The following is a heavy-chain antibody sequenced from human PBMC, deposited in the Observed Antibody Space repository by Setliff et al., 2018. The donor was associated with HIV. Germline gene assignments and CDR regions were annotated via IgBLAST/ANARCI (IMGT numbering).Heavy chain of an antibody. V-gene: IGHV4-31*03. CDR2: IYSSGST. D-gene: IGHD3-10*01. Sequence: SETLSLTCTVSGASLINSDYSWTWIRQHPETGLAWIGHIYSSGSTNYNPSLKSRVTISVDTSKNQFSLKMRSVTAADTAVYYCATSPAGEILGSRPFYFDYWGQGTLVTVSS. CDR3: ATSPAGEILGSRPFYFDY. CDR1: GASLINSDYS. J-gene: IGHJ4*02.